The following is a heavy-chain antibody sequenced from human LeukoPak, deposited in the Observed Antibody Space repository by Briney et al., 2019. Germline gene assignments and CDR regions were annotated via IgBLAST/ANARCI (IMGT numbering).Heavy chain of an antibody. D-gene: IGHD2-15*01. CDR2: MNPNSGNT. CDR1: GYTFTSND. J-gene: IGHJ5*02. Sequence: GASVKVSCTASGYTFTSNDINWVRQATGQGLEWMGWMNPNSGNTGYAQKFQGRVTMTRNTSISTAYMVLSSLRSEDTAVYYCASASGGSSVDWFDPWGQGTLVTVSS. V-gene: IGHV1-8*01. CDR3: ASASGGSSVDWFDP.